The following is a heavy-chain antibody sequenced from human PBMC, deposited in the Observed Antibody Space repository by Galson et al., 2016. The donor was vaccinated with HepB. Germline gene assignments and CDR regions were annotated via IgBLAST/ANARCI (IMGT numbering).Heavy chain of an antibody. CDR2: ISYDGGKK. D-gene: IGHD1-26*01. J-gene: IGHJ4*02. CDR1: ESTFSNYA. V-gene: IGHV3-30*04. Sequence: AASESTFSNYALHWVRQAPGKGLEWVALISYDGGKKYYADSVKGRFIISRDSSERTLYLQMDNLRSEDTAVYYCATGRWEYWGQGTLVTVSS. CDR3: ATGRWEY.